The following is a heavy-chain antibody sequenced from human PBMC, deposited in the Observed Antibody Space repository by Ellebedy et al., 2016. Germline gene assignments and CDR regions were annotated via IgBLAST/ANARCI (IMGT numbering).Heavy chain of an antibody. CDR1: GFTFDDYA. J-gene: IGHJ4*02. D-gene: IGHD3-10*01. CDR2: ISWNSAAI. V-gene: IGHV3-9*01. Sequence: GGSLRLXCAPSGFTFDDYALHWVRQVPGKGLEWVSGISWNSAAIGYGEAVKGRFTISRDSAKNYLYLQMNSLRVEDTALYFCAKGTMDYLHHWGQGTLVTVSS. CDR3: AKGTMDYLHH.